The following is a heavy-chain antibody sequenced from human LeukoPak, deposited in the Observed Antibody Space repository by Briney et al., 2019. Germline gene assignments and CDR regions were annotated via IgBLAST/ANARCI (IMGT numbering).Heavy chain of an antibody. CDR2: IYYSGST. V-gene: IGHV4-39*01. J-gene: IGHJ6*03. CDR1: GGYMRSSSYY. Sequence: PSETLSLTRTLSGGYMRSSSYYWGWIRQPPGKGLEWIGSIYYSGSTYYNPSLKSRVTISVDTSKNQFSLKLSSVTAADTAVYYCARGAEDIVVVPAAIGPLNYYYYYMDVWGKGTTVTVSS. CDR3: ARGAEDIVVVPAAIGPLNYYYYYMDV. D-gene: IGHD2-2*02.